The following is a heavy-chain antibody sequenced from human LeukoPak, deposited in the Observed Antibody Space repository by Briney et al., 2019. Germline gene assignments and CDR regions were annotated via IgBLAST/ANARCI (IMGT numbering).Heavy chain of an antibody. J-gene: IGHJ4*02. Sequence: GGSLRLSCAASGFTFSTYWMAWVRQAPGKGLEWVANIKGDESARHQADSVKGRFTISRDNAQNSVYLQMSTLRGEDTAVYYCARDVDGSLDYWGQGTLVTVSS. CDR2: IKGDESAR. D-gene: IGHD1-26*01. CDR1: GFTFSTYW. CDR3: ARDVDGSLDY. V-gene: IGHV3-7*01.